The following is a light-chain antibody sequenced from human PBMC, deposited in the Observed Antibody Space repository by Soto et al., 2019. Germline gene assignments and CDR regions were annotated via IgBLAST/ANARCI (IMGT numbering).Light chain of an antibody. CDR2: EVS. Sequence: EIVLTQTPLSLSVTPGQPASISCKSSQNLLHSDGRTFLYWYLQKPGQSPQLLIYEVSNRLSGVPDRFSGSGSGTDFTLEVSRVEAEDVGIYYCLQSTQLPWTIGQGTKVDIK. J-gene: IGKJ1*01. CDR3: LQSTQLPWT. V-gene: IGKV2D-29*02. CDR1: QNLLHSDGRTF.